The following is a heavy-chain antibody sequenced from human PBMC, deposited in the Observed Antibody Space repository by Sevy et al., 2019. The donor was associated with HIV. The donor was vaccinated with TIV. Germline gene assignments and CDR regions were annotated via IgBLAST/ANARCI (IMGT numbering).Heavy chain of an antibody. CDR2: ISYDGSIK. J-gene: IGHJ4*02. Sequence: GGYLRLSCAASGFTFSRYGMHWVRQAPGKGLEWVTVISYDGSIKYYVDSVKGRFTISRDNSKNTVYLQMNSLRAEDTAVYYCAKDGTAYGDYFYYFDSWGQGTLVTVSS. CDR3: AKDGTAYGDYFYYFDS. CDR1: GFTFSRYG. V-gene: IGHV3-30*18. D-gene: IGHD4-17*01.